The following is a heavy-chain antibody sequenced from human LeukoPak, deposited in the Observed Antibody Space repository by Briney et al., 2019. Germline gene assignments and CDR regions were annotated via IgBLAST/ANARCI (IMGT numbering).Heavy chain of an antibody. CDR3: ARDFRSSWYDWFDP. CDR1: GYTFTSYD. CDR2: MNPNSGNT. V-gene: IGHV1-8*01. D-gene: IGHD6-13*01. J-gene: IGHJ5*02. Sequence: ASVTVSCKASGYTFTSYDINWVRQATGQGLEWMGWMNPNSGNTGYAQKFQGRVTMTRNTSISTAYMELSSLRSEDTAVYYCARDFRSSWYDWFDPWGQGTLVTVSS.